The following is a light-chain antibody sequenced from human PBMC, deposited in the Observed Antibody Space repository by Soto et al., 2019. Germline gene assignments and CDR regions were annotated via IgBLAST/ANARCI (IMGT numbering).Light chain of an antibody. CDR3: SSYAGSNNLV. CDR1: SSDVGGYNY. J-gene: IGLJ7*01. V-gene: IGLV2-8*01. Sequence: QSALTQPPSASGSPGQSVIISCTGTSSDVGGYNYVSWYQQHPGKAPKLMIYEVSKRPSGVPDRFSGSKSGNTASLTVSGLKAEDEADYYCSSYAGSNNLVFGGGTQLTVL. CDR2: EVS.